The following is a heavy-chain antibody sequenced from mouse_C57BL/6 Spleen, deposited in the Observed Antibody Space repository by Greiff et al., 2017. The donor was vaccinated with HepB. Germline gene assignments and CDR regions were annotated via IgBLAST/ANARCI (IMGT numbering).Heavy chain of an antibody. V-gene: IGHV1-15*01. J-gene: IGHJ4*01. Sequence: QVQLQQSGAELVRPGASVTLSCKASGYTFTDYEMHWVKQTPVHGLEWIGAIDPETGGTAYNQKFKSKAILTADKSSSKAYMKLRSLTSEDYAVYYCTRSAYYGSSDSIDYWGQGTSVTVSS. CDR1: GYTFTDYE. CDR3: TRSAYYGSSDSIDY. D-gene: IGHD1-1*01. CDR2: IDPETGGT.